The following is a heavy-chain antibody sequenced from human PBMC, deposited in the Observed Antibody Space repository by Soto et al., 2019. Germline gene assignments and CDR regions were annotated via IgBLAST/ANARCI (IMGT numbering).Heavy chain of an antibody. J-gene: IGHJ4*02. V-gene: IGHV1-58*01. Sequence: SVKVSCKASGFTFTSSAVQWVRQARGQRLEWIRWIVVGSGHTNYAQKFQERVTITRDTSTSTAYMELNSLRAEDTAIYYCARETPLHPDYGGNPFSDYWGQGTLVTVSS. CDR1: GFTFTSSA. CDR3: ARETPLHPDYGGNPFSDY. D-gene: IGHD4-17*01. CDR2: IVVGSGHT.